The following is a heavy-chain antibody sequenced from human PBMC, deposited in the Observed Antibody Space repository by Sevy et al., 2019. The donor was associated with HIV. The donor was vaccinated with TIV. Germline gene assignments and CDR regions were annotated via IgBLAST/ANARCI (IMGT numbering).Heavy chain of an antibody. V-gene: IGHV3-30*18. J-gene: IGHJ4*02. Sequence: GGSLRLSCAASGFTFSSYGMHWVRQAPGKGLEWVGVISYDGSNKYYAHSVKGRFTISRDNSKNTLYLQMNSLRAEDTAVYYCAKDRTTGIAAAGTPFDYWGQGTLVTVSS. CDR3: AKDRTTGIAAAGTPFDY. CDR1: GFTFSSYG. CDR2: ISYDGSNK. D-gene: IGHD6-13*01.